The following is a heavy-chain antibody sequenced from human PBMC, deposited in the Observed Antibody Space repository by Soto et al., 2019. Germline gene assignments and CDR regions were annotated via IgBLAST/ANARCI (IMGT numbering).Heavy chain of an antibody. J-gene: IGHJ4*02. CDR1: GYTFTSYY. Sequence: QVQLVQSGAEVKKPGASVKVSCKASGYTFTSYYMHWVRQAPGQGLEWMGIINPNGGSTSYAKKVPGRVTMTRDTSPSTVYMELSSLRSEDTAVYYRARGPASLDDYDDLYFDYWGQGTLVTVSS. D-gene: IGHD4-17*01. V-gene: IGHV1-46*03. CDR2: INPNGGST. CDR3: ARGPASLDDYDDLYFDY.